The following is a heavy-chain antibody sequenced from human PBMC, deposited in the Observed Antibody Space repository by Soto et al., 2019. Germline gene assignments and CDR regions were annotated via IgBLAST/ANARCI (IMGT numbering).Heavy chain of an antibody. CDR2: MNPQTGNT. D-gene: IGHD6-6*01. Sequence: QVQLVQSGSEGKEPGASMKISCQASGYTFTRYDITWVRQATGQGLEWMGWMNPQTGNTAYAEKFQGRVTMTRSTSINTAYMELSALTSEDTAVYYCARLSEESTSSNYYYFYMDVWGKGSTVTVSS. CDR1: GYTFTRYD. J-gene: IGHJ6*03. V-gene: IGHV1-8*01. CDR3: ARLSEESTSSNYYYFYMDV.